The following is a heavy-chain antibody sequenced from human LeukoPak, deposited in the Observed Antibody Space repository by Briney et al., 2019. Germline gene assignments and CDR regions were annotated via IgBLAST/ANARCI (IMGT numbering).Heavy chain of an antibody. J-gene: IGHJ4*02. CDR2: ISYDGSAK. CDR1: GFTFTTYG. Sequence: GGSLRLSCAASGFTFTTYGMHWVRQAPGKGLEWVAVISYDGSAKYYADSVKGRFTISRDNSKFTLYLQVNSQRAEDTAVYYCAKDLDCTTTSCYHPLFDYWGQGTLVTVSS. V-gene: IGHV3-30*18. CDR3: AKDLDCTTTSCYHPLFDY. D-gene: IGHD2-2*01.